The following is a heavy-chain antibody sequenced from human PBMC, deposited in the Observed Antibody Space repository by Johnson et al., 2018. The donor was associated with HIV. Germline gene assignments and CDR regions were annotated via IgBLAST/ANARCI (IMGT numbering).Heavy chain of an antibody. CDR2: IRWDAAMT. CDR1: GFTFNDYA. J-gene: IGHJ3*02. Sequence: EVQLVESGGGLVQPGRSLRLSCAASGFTFNDYAMHWVRQVSGNGLEWVSLIRWDAAMTRYADSVKGRFTISREKAKNSLYLQMNSLRAEDTALYYCARGSYDGDAFDIWGQGTKVTVSS. V-gene: IGHV3-9*01. CDR3: ARGSYDGDAFDI. D-gene: IGHD1-26*01.